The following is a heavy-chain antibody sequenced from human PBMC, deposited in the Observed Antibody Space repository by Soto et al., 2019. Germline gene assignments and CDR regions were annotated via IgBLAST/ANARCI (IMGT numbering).Heavy chain of an antibody. V-gene: IGHV4-4*02. CDR2: IYHSGST. D-gene: IGHD3-16*01. CDR3: AGVGGGPKTNGMDF. CDR1: GGYISSIYW. J-gene: IGHJ6*02. Sequence: QVQLQESGPGLVKPSGTLSLTCAVSGGYISSIYWWTWVRQPPGKGLEWIGEIYHSGSTNYNPSLKSRVIISVDKSKKQFSLKLKSVTAADTAVYYCAGVGGGPKTNGMDFWGQGTTVTVSS.